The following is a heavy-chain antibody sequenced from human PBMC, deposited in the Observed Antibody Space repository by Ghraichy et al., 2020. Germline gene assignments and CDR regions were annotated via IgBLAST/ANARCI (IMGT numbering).Heavy chain of an antibody. Sequence: GGSLRLSCAASGFTFSRYGMHWVRQAPGKGLEWVAVTSYDGSNKFYGGSVQGRFTISRDNSKNTLYMQMNYMRPEDTAVYYCAKERDTSGYYSFRGDYSGMDVWGQGTTVTGSS. D-gene: IGHD3-22*01. CDR2: TSYDGSNK. J-gene: IGHJ6*02. CDR1: GFTFSRYG. V-gene: IGHV3-30*18. CDR3: AKERDTSGYYSFRGDYSGMDV.